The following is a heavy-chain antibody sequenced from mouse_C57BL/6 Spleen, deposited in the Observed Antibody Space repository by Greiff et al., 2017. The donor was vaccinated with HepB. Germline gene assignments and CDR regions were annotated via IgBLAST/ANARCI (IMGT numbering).Heavy chain of an antibody. CDR2: ISPGDGDT. CDR1: GYAFSSYW. V-gene: IGHV1-80*01. CDR3: ARSGDYYGSSYWYFDV. J-gene: IGHJ1*03. D-gene: IGHD1-1*01. Sequence: VQLQESGAELVKPGASVKISCKASGYAFSSYWMNWVKQRPGKGLEWIGQISPGDGDTNYNGKFKGKATLTADKSSSTAYMQLSSLTSEDSAVYFCARSGDYYGSSYWYFDVWGTGTTVTVSS.